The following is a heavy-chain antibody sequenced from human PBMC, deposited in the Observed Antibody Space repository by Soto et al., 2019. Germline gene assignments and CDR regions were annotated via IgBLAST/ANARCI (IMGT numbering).Heavy chain of an antibody. CDR1: GYTFTSYD. D-gene: IGHD3-9*01. CDR3: ARGKDVLRYFDWLASPPSIDY. V-gene: IGHV1-8*01. CDR2: MNPNSGNT. Sequence: QVQLVQSGAEVKKPGASVKVSCKASGYTFTSYDINWVRQATGQGLEWMGWMNPNSGNTGYAQKFQGRVTMTRNTHKITAYMELSRLRSEDTGVYYCARGKDVLRYFDWLASPPSIDYWRQGTLVTVSP. J-gene: IGHJ4*02.